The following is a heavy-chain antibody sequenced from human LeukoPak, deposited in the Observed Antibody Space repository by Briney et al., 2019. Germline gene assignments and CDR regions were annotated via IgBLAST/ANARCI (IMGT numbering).Heavy chain of an antibody. J-gene: IGHJ3*02. CDR3: AKEIRGLTMVRGVDAFDI. CDR2: ISYDGSNK. CDR1: GFTFSSYG. Sequence: GRSLRLSCAASGFTFSSYGMHWVRQAPGKGLEWVAVISYDGSNKYYADSVKGRFTISRDNSKNTLYLQMNSLRAEDTAVYYCAKEIRGLTMVRGVDAFDIWGQGTMDTVSS. D-gene: IGHD3-10*01. V-gene: IGHV3-30*18.